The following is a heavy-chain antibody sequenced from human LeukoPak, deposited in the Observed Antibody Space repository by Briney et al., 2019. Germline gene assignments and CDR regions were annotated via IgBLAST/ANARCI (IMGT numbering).Heavy chain of an antibody. J-gene: IGHJ6*02. CDR1: GGSISSSSYY. CDR3: ARTGGDCSSGLCYYAMDV. CDR2: IYYSGST. D-gene: IGHD2-21*02. Sequence: SETLSLTCTVSGGSISSSSYYWGWIRQPPGKGLEWIGSIYYSGSTYYNPSLKSRVTISVDTSKNQFSLKLSSVTAADAAVYYCARTGGDCSSGLCYYAMDVWGQGTTVTVS. V-gene: IGHV4-39*07.